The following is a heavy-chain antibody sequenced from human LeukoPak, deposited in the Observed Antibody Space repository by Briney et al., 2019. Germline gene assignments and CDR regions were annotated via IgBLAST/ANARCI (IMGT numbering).Heavy chain of an antibody. V-gene: IGHV1-69*05. CDR1: GYTFTSYD. D-gene: IGHD7-27*01. CDR2: IIPIFGTA. J-gene: IGHJ3*02. Sequence: ASVKVSCKASGYTFTSYDINWVRRATGQGLEWMGGIIPIFGTANYAQKFQGRVTITTDESTSTAYMELSSLRSEDTAVYYCAAGEPLDAFDIWGQGTMVTVSS. CDR3: AAGEPLDAFDI.